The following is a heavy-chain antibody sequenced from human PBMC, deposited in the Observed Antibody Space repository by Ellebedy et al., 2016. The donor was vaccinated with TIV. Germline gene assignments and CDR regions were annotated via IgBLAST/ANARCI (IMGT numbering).Heavy chain of an antibody. CDR3: ARSSIGWGFGI. V-gene: IGHV2-70*04. CDR2: IDWDDDK. CDR1: GFSLSTTRVG. J-gene: IGHJ3*02. Sequence: SGPTLVKPTQTLTLTCTSSGFSLSTTRVGVSWIRQPPGKALEWLARIDWDDDKFYSPSLRTRLSISKDTSKNQVVLTMTNVDPVDTATYYCARSSIGWGFGIWGQGTRVSVSS. D-gene: IGHD2-2*03.